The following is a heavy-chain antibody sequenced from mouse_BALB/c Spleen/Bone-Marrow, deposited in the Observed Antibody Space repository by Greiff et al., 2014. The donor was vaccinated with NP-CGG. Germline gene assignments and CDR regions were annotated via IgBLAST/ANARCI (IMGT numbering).Heavy chain of an antibody. CDR2: IWGDGST. V-gene: IGHV2-6-7*01. Sequence: VMLVESGPGLVAPSQSLSITCTVSGFSLTGYGVNWVRQPPGKGLEWLGMIWGDGSTYYNSALKSRLSISKDNSKSQGFLNMNSXQTDDTARYYCARGNFAYWGQGTLVTVSA. CDR3: ARGNFAY. J-gene: IGHJ3*01. D-gene: IGHD2-1*01. CDR1: GFSLTGYG.